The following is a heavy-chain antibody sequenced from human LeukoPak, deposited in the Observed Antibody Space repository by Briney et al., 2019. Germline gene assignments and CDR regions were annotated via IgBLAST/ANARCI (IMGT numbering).Heavy chain of an antibody. CDR2: IYYSGST. Sequence: PSETLSLTCTVSGGSISSGGYYWSWIRQHPGTGLEWIGYIYYSGSTYYNPSLKSRVTISVDTSKNQFSLKLSSVTAADTAVYYCASYHLTTTVIHDWGQGTLVTVSS. J-gene: IGHJ4*02. CDR1: GGSISSGGYY. D-gene: IGHD4-4*01. CDR3: ASYHLTTTVIHD. V-gene: IGHV4-31*03.